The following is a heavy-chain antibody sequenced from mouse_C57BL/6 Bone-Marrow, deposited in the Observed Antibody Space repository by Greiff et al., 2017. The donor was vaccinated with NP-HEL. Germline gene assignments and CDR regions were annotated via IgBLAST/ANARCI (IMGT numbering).Heavy chain of an antibody. CDR1: GYSFTGYF. CDR3: GREGCSNHDWFAY. CDR2: IIPYNGDT. Sequence: EVQLQESGPELVKPGNSVKISCKASGYSFTGYFMNWVMQSHGKSLEWIGRIIPYNGDTFYNQKFKGKATLTVDKSSSTAHMELRSLTSEDSAVYYCGREGCSNHDWFAYWGQGTLVTVSA. J-gene: IGHJ3*01. V-gene: IGHV1-20*01. D-gene: IGHD2-5*01.